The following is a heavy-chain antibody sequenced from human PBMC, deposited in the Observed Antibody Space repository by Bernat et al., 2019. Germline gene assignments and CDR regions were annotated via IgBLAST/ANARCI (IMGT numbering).Heavy chain of an antibody. CDR2: IWYDGSNK. D-gene: IGHD5-12*01. J-gene: IGHJ6*03. Sequence: QVQLVESGGGVVQPGRSLRLSCAASGFTFSSYGMHWVRQAPGKGLEWVAVIWYDGSNKYYADSVKGRFTISRDNSKNTLYLQMNSLRAEDTAVYYCARGPLGVATIFHYYYYKDVWGKGTTVTVSS. CDR1: GFTFSSYG. CDR3: ARGPLGVATIFHYYYYKDV. V-gene: IGHV3-33*01.